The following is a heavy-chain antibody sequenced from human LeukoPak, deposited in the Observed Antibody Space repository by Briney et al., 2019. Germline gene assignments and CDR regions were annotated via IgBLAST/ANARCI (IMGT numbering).Heavy chain of an antibody. CDR1: GGSISSSSYY. CDR2: IYYSGST. D-gene: IGHD6-13*01. CDR3: ARQPRIAAAGTD. V-gene: IGHV4-39*01. Sequence: PSETLSLTCTVSGGSISSSSYYWGWIRQPPGKGLEWIGRIYYSGSTYYNPSLKSRVTISVDTSKNQFSLKLSSVTAADTAVYYCARQPRIAAAGTDWGQGTLVTVSS. J-gene: IGHJ4*02.